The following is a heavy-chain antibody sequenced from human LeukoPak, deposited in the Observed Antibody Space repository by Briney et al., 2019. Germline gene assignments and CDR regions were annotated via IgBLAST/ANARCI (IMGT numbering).Heavy chain of an antibody. J-gene: IGHJ4*02. D-gene: IGHD3-10*01. Sequence: GSLRLSCAAPGFTFSSYAMSWVRQAPGKGLEWVSTISGSGGSTYYADSVKGRFTISRDNSKNTLYLQMNSLRAEDTAVYYCAKDRFGSGDRGFFDYWGQGTLVTVSS. CDR3: AKDRFGSGDRGFFDY. CDR2: ISGSGGST. V-gene: IGHV3-23*01. CDR1: GFTFSSYA.